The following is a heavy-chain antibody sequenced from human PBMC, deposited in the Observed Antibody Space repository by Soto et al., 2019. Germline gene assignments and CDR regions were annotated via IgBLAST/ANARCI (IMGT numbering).Heavy chain of an antibody. CDR1: GFTFDDYA. CDR3: AKDMVYYYGMDV. CDR2: ISWNSGSI. J-gene: IGHJ6*02. V-gene: IGHV3-9*01. Sequence: PGGSLRLSCAASGFTFDDYAMHWFRQAPGKGLEWVSGISWNSGSIGYADSVKGRFTISRDNAKNSLYLQMNSLRAEDTALYYCAKDMVYYYGMDVWGQGTTVTVSS.